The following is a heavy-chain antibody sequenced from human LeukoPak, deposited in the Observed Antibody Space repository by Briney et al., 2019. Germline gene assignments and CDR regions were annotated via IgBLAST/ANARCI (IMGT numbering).Heavy chain of an antibody. V-gene: IGHV4-39*01. CDR1: GGSISSSSYY. D-gene: IGHD4-17*01. J-gene: IGHJ4*02. CDR3: ARLYGDYVVDY. CDR2: IYYSGST. Sequence: SSETLSLTCTVSGGSISSSSYYWGWIRQPPGKGLEWIGSIYYSGSTYYNPSLKSRVTISVDTSKNQFSLKLSSVTAADTAVYYCARLYGDYVVDYWGQGTLVTVSS.